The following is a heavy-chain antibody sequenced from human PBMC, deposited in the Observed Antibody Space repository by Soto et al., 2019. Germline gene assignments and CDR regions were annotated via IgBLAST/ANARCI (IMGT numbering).Heavy chain of an antibody. D-gene: IGHD5-12*01. J-gene: IGHJ4*02. CDR1: GCDFTMTW. CDR3: ARLVGGYDSYFDH. V-gene: IGHV5-51*01. CDR2: IYPGDSET. Sequence: GHSLKISCKVSGCDFTMTWIGWVRQLPGKGLDWMGIIYPGDSETRYSPSFQGQVTISADKSISTAYLQWSSLKTSDTAMYYCARLVGGYDSYFDHWGQGTRVTVSS.